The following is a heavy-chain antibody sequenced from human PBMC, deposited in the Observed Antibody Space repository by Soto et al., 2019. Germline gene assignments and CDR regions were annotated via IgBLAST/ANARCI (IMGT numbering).Heavy chain of an antibody. CDR2: IYYSGST. CDR1: GGSISSSSYY. Sequence: SETLSLTCTVSGGSISSSSYYWGWIRQPPGKGLEWIGSIYYSGSTYYNPSLKSRVTISVDTSKNQFSLKLSSVTAADTAVYYCARRDYGTDAFDIWGQGTMVTVSS. D-gene: IGHD4-17*01. CDR3: ARRDYGTDAFDI. J-gene: IGHJ3*02. V-gene: IGHV4-39*01.